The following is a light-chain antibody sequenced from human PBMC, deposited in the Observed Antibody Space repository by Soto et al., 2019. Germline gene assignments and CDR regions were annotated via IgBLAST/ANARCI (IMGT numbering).Light chain of an antibody. V-gene: IGKV1-5*01. CDR1: QSISSW. CDR2: GVS. CDR3: QQYNSYPGT. J-gene: IGKJ1*01. Sequence: DIQMTQSPSTLSASVGDRVTITCRASQSISSWLAWYQQKPGKAPKLLIYGVSSLESGVPSRFSGSGSGTEFTFTISSLQPDDFATYYCQQYNSYPGTFGQGTKVDIK.